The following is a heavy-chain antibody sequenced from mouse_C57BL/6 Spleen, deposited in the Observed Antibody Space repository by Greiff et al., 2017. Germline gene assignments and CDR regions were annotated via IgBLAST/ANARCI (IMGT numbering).Heavy chain of an antibody. V-gene: IGHV1-72*01. CDR2: IDPNSGGT. J-gene: IGHJ4*01. CDR3: AKGPTAHATGDYAMDD. CDR1: SYNFTSYW. Sequence: VQLQQPGAELVKPGASVQLSCKASSYNFTSYWMHWVKQRPGRGLEWNGRIDPNSGGTKYNEKFKSKATLTVDKPSSTAYMHLSSLTSEDSAVYYCAKGPTAHATGDYAMDDWGQGTSVTVSS. D-gene: IGHD3-2*02.